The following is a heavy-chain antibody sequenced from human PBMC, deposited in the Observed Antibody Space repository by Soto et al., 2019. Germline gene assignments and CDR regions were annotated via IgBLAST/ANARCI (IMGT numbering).Heavy chain of an antibody. J-gene: IGHJ6*02. Sequence: PSATLSLTCTVSGGSVTSGSYYWSWIRQPPGKGLEWIGYIYYGGSINYNPSLKSRMTISVDTSKNQFSLKLTSVTAADTAVYYCASSYFGGDCYYYYYYYMDVWGQGTTVTGSS. V-gene: IGHV4-61*01. CDR2: IYYGGSI. D-gene: IGHD2-21*02. CDR1: GGSVTSGSYY. CDR3: ASSYFGGDCYYYYYYYMDV.